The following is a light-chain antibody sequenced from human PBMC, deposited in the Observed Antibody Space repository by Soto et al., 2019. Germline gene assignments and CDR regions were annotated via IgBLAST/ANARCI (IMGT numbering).Light chain of an antibody. Sequence: EILMTQSPATLSVSPGERATLSCRASQSVRSNLAWYQQKPGQAPRLLISGASTGATGIPARLSGSGSGTEFPLTISSIEPEDSAVYYCQQRSNWLTFGGGTKVDI. CDR1: QSVRSN. J-gene: IGKJ4*01. CDR3: QQRSNWLT. CDR2: GAS. V-gene: IGKV3-15*01.